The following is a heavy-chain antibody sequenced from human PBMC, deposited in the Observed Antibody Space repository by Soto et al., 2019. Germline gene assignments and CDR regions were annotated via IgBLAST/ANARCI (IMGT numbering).Heavy chain of an antibody. J-gene: IGHJ3*02. V-gene: IGHV4-59*01. Sequence: QVQLQESGPGLVKPSETLSVTCTVSGGSISSYYWSWIRQPPGKGLEWIGYIYYSGSTNYNPSLKSRVTISVDTSKNQFSLKLSSVTAADTAVYYCARALILTGYYIHDAFDIWGQGTMVTVSS. D-gene: IGHD3-9*01. CDR2: IYYSGST. CDR1: GGSISSYY. CDR3: ARALILTGYYIHDAFDI.